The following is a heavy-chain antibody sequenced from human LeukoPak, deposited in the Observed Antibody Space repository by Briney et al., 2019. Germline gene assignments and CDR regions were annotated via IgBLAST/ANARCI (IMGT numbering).Heavy chain of an antibody. Sequence: ASVKVSCKASGYTFTSYDINWVRQATGQGLEWMGWMNPNSGNTGYAQKFQGRVTMTRNTSISTAYMELSSLRSEDTAVYYCARGGPSGWYLYYYYYYMDVWGKGTTVTISS. D-gene: IGHD6-19*01. V-gene: IGHV1-8*01. J-gene: IGHJ6*03. CDR2: MNPNSGNT. CDR1: GYTFTSYD. CDR3: ARGGPSGWYLYYYYYYMDV.